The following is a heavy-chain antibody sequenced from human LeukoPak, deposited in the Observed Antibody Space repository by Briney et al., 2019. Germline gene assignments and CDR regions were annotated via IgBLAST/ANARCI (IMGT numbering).Heavy chain of an antibody. V-gene: IGHV4-34*01. CDR2: INHGGST. D-gene: IGHD6-19*01. J-gene: IGHJ5*02. Sequence: SETLSLTCAVCGGSFSVYYWSWIRQPPGKGLEWVGEINHGGSTNYNPSLKSRVTISVDTSKNQFSLKLTSVTAADTAVYYCARGMAVAGRGNWFDPWGQGTLVTVSS. CDR3: ARGMAVAGRGNWFDP. CDR1: GGSFSVYY.